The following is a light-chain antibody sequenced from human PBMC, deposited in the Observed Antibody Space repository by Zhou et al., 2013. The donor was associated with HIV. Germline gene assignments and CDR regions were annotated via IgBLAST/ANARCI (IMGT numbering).Light chain of an antibody. Sequence: IRVTQSPSSLSASTGDRVTITCRASQGISTYLAWYQQKPGKAPKLMIYAASTLQTGVPSRFSGSGSGTEFTLTIGSLQSDDVATYYCQQYHTFPWTFGQGTTVEIK. CDR1: QGISTY. CDR2: AAS. V-gene: IGKV1-8*01. J-gene: IGKJ1*01. CDR3: QQYHTFPWT.